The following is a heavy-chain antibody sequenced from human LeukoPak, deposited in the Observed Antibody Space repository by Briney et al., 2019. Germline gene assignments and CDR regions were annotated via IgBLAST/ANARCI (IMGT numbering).Heavy chain of an antibody. CDR3: AREGRRYSSSWYRHLYNWFDP. J-gene: IGHJ5*02. V-gene: IGHV4-39*02. D-gene: IGHD6-13*01. CDR1: GGSISSSSYY. CDR2: IYYTGST. Sequence: PSETLSLTCIVSGGSISSSSYYWGWIRQPPGKGLEWIGTIYYTGSTYYNPSLKSRVTISVDTSKNQFSLKLSSVTAADTAVYYCAREGRRYSSSWYRHLYNWFDPWGQGTLVTVSS.